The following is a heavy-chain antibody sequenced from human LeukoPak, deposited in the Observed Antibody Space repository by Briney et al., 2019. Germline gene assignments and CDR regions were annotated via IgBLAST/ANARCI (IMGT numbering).Heavy chain of an antibody. CDR1: GFTFSDSW. CDR2: MNQDGSAK. V-gene: IGHV3-7*01. J-gene: IGHJ6*02. D-gene: IGHD3-16*01. Sequence: GGSLRLSCAASGFTFSDSWMSWFRQAPGKGLEWVANMNQDGSAKGYVDSVKGRFTISRDNARNSLYLQMSSLRPEDTPVYYCATYTHWVAGDVWGQGTTVTVSS. CDR3: ATYTHWVAGDV.